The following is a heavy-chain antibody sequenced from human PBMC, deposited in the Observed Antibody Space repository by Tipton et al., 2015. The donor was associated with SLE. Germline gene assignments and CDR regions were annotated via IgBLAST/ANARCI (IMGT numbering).Heavy chain of an antibody. D-gene: IGHD2-2*01. CDR2: ITSSGTVM. CDR3: ARVDCTSTSCHYYMDV. Sequence: SLRLSCAASGFTFSDYYMNWIRQAPGKGLEWLSYITSSGTVMYYADSVKGRFTISRDNAKNSLYLQMSSLRAEDTAIYYCARVDCTSTSCHYYMDVWGKGTTVTVSS. V-gene: IGHV3-11*04. J-gene: IGHJ6*03. CDR1: GFTFSDYY.